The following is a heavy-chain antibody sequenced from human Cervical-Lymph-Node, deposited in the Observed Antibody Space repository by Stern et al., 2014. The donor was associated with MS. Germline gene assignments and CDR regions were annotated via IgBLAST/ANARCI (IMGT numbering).Heavy chain of an antibody. D-gene: IGHD6-13*01. V-gene: IGHV4-4*02. Sequence: VQLVESGPGLVKPSGTLSLTCAVSGDSISSSNWWSWVRQSPGKGLEWVGDIYHAGTTNYNSTLKSRLTISAANSQNQFPLKLTSVTAADTAVYYCVRALGSSSFRYWFDPWGQGTLVIVSS. CDR2: IYHAGTT. J-gene: IGHJ5*02. CDR3: VRALGSSSFRYWFDP. CDR1: GDSISSSNW.